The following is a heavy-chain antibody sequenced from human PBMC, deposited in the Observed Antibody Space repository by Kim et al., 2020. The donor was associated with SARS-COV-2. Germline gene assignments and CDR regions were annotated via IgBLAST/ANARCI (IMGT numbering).Heavy chain of an antibody. Sequence: SVKVSCKASGGTFSSYAISWVRQAPGQGLEWMGGIIPIFGTANYAQKFQGRVTITADKSTSTAYMELSSLRSEDTAVYYCARAGIGKGDYYYYGMDVWGQGTTVTVSS. CDR2: IIPIFGTA. CDR3: ARAGIGKGDYYYYGMDV. D-gene: IGHD6-13*01. V-gene: IGHV1-69*06. CDR1: GGTFSSYA. J-gene: IGHJ6*02.